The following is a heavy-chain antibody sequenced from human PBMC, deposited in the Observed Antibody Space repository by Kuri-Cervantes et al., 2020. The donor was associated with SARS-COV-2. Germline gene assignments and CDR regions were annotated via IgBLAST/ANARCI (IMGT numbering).Heavy chain of an antibody. Sequence: ASVKVSCKASGYTFTAYYMHWVRQAPGQGLEWMGWISTYNANADHAQKLQGRVTMTTDTSTSIAYMELRSLRSDDTAIYYCAGGFDYGDYPYYYGMDVWGQGTTVTVSS. CDR2: ISTYNANA. CDR3: AGGFDYGDYPYYYGMDV. D-gene: IGHD4-17*01. J-gene: IGHJ6*02. V-gene: IGHV1-18*04. CDR1: GYTFTAYY.